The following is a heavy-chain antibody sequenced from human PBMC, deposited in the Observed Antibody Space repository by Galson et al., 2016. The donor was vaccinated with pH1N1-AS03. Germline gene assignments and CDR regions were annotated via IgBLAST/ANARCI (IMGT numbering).Heavy chain of an antibody. CDR3: TRGADSNYGMDV. J-gene: IGHJ6*02. Sequence: SLRLSCAASGFTFSDHYMDWVCQAPGTGLEWVGRSRNKANNYTTEYAASVKGRFTISRDDSKRSLYLQMNSLKIEDTAVYYCTRGADSNYGMDVWGQGTTVTVSS. CDR2: SRNKANNYTT. V-gene: IGHV3-72*01. D-gene: IGHD2-15*01. CDR1: GFTFSDHY.